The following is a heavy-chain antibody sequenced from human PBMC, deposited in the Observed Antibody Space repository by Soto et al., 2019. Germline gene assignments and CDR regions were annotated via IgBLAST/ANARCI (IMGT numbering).Heavy chain of an antibody. D-gene: IGHD3-3*01. CDR1: GFIFSDSA. V-gene: IGHV3-73*02. CDR2: IRRKANNYAT. J-gene: IGHJ4*02. CDR3: TSGRDVWSGYPRYHLAC. Sequence: EVQLVESGGGLVQPGGSLKLSCAASGFIFSDSALHWVRQASGKGLEWVGRIRRKANNYATTYAAAVEGRFGISRDASKKRAYLQMNSIKTEDTAIYYCTSGRDVWSGYPRYHLACWGQGTLVTVSS.